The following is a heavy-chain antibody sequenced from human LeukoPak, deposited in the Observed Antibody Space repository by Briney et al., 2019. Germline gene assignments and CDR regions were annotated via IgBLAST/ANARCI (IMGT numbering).Heavy chain of an antibody. CDR2: IYPGDSDT. Sequence: GESLKISCQGSGYSFPSYWIGWVRRVPGKGLEWMGIIYPGDSDTRYSPSFQGQVTISADKSISTAYLQWSSLKASDTAMYYCARSIQTSGWSYYFDYWGQGTLVTVSS. D-gene: IGHD6-19*01. V-gene: IGHV5-51*01. CDR1: GYSFPSYW. J-gene: IGHJ4*02. CDR3: ARSIQTSGWSYYFDY.